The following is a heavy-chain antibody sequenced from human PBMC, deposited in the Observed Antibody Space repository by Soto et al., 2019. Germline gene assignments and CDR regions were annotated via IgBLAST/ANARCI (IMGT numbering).Heavy chain of an antibody. V-gene: IGHV4-59*01. CDR3: ARSIRRDGYNKGDYYYYYGMDV. CDR2: IYYSGST. Sequence: SETLSLTCTVSGGSISSYYWSWIRQPPGEGLEWIGYIYYSGSTNYNPSLKSRVTISVDTSKNQFSLKLSSVTAADTAVYYCARSIRRDGYNKGDYYYYYGMDVWGQGTTVTVSS. D-gene: IGHD3-3*02. CDR1: GGSISSYY. J-gene: IGHJ6*02.